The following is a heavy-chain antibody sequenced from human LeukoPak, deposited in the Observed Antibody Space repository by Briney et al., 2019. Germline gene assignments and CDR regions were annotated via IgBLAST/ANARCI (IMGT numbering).Heavy chain of an antibody. V-gene: IGHV3-21*06. Sequence: KTGGSLRLSCAASGFTFSSYGMSWVRQAPGKGLEWVSSISGSSSYIYYADSMKGRFTISRHNAKNSLYLQMNNLSAEDTAIYYCARADSNIAARRIGFDSWGQGTLVTVSS. J-gene: IGHJ4*02. D-gene: IGHD6-6*01. CDR2: ISGSSSYI. CDR3: ARADSNIAARRIGFDS. CDR1: GFTFSSYG.